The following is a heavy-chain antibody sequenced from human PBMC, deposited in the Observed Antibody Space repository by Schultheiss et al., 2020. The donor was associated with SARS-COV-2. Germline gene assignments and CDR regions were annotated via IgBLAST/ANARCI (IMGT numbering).Heavy chain of an antibody. V-gene: IGHV3-7*01. D-gene: IGHD2-8*02. CDR1: RFTFSSYW. J-gene: IGHJ4*02. CDR2: IKQDGSEK. CDR3: AREPYCTGGVCPFDY. Sequence: GGSLRLSCAASRFTFSSYWMTWVRQAPGKGLEWVASIKQDGSEKYYVDSVKGRFTISRDNAKNSLYLQMNSLRAEDTAVYYCAREPYCTGGVCPFDYWGQGTLVTVSS.